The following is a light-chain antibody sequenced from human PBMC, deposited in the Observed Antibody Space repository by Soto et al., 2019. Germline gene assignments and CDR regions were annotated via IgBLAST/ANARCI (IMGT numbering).Light chain of an antibody. CDR1: QSVSSY. CDR3: QQYNNWPRT. J-gene: IGKJ1*01. Sequence: EILMTQSPATLSVSPGERVTLSCRASQSVSSYLAWYQQKPSQPPRLLIYGASTRATGIPARFSGSGSGTEFTLTIGSLQSEDFAVYYCQQYNNWPRTFGQGAKVEIK. V-gene: IGKV3-15*01. CDR2: GAS.